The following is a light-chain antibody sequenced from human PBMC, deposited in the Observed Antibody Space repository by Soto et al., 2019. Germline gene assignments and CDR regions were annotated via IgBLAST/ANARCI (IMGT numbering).Light chain of an antibody. CDR3: SSYTTGSTSVV. J-gene: IGLJ2*01. Sequence: QSALTQPASVSGSPGQSITISCTGTSTDVGGYHYVSWFQQHPNKAPKLMIYEVSNRPSGVSARFSGSKSGNTASLTISGLQAEDEADYYCSSYTTGSTSVVFGGGTQLTVL. CDR2: EVS. CDR1: STDVGGYHY. V-gene: IGLV2-14*03.